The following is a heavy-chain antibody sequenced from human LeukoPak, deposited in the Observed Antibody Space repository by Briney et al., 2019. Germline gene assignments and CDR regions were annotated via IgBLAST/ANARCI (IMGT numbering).Heavy chain of an antibody. V-gene: IGHV1-2*06. Sequence: ASVKVSCKASGYTFTGYYMHWVRQAPGQGLEWMGRINPNSGGTNYAQKFQGRVTMTRDTSLSTAYMELRRLRSDDTAVDYCARERGDYEEYYFDYWGQGTLVTVSS. J-gene: IGHJ4*02. CDR1: GYTFTGYY. D-gene: IGHD3-16*01. CDR3: ARERGDYEEYYFDY. CDR2: INPNSGGT.